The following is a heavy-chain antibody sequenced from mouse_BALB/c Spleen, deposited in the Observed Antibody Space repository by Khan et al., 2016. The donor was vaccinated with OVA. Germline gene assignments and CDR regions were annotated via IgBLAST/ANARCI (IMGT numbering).Heavy chain of an antibody. CDR2: INPSNGYT. J-gene: IGHJ3*01. CDR3: VRDGAYHRNDGWFAY. D-gene: IGHD2-14*01. V-gene: IGHV1-4*01. CDR1: GYTFTSYT. Sequence: QVQLQQSGAELARPGASVKMSCKASGYTFTSYTIHWIKLRPGQGLEWIGFINPSNGYTNYNQKFKDKATLTADKSSTTVYMQLSSLTSDDSADYNCVRDGAYHRNDGWFAYWGQGTLVTVSA.